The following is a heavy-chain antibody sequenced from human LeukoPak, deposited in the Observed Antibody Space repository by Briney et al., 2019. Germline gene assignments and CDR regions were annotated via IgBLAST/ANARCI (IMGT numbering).Heavy chain of an antibody. D-gene: IGHD2/OR15-2a*01. CDR3: ARNFDS. CDR1: GFTFTSYT. Sequence: PGGSLRHSCAASGFTFTSYTMNWVRQAPGKGLEWVSYITTSSSTIYYADSVKGRFTMSRDNAENSLYLQMNSLRAEDTAVYYCARNFDSWGQGILVTVSS. V-gene: IGHV3-48*01. J-gene: IGHJ4*02. CDR2: ITTSSSTI.